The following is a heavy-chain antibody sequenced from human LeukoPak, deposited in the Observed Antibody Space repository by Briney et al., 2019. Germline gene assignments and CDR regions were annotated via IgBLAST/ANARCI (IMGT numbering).Heavy chain of an antibody. D-gene: IGHD1-14*01. CDR1: GGSISSYY. CDR2: IYYSGST. CDR3: ARGPERFDY. J-gene: IGHJ4*02. V-gene: IGHV4-59*01. Sequence: PSETLSLTCTVSGGSISSYYWSWIRQPPGKGLEWIGYIYYSGSTNYNPSLKSRVTISVDTSKNQFSLKLSSVTAADTAVYYCARGPERFDYWGQGTLVTVSS.